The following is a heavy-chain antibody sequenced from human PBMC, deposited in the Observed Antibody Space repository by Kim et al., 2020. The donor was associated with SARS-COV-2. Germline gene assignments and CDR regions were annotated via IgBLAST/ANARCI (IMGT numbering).Heavy chain of an antibody. J-gene: IGHJ6*01. CDR2: IGTDGDA. V-gene: IGHV3-13*01. CDR3: VRTEQFYSSGSCCTYY. Sequence: GGSLRLSCAASGFTFSNYDMLWVRQAPGKGLEWVADIGTDGDAYNSGYVMRRFGTSCEDDKNSSYFLMKSLRAGETAVYYCVRTEQFYSSGSCCTYY. CDR1: GFTFSNYD. D-gene: IGHD3-10*01.